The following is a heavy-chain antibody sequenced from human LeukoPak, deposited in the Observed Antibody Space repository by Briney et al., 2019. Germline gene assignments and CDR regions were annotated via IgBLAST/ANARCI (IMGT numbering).Heavy chain of an antibody. CDR1: GFTFDDYA. CDR3: AKDSTRRAGGYVPPSADY. V-gene: IGHV3-9*01. Sequence: PGRSLRLSCAASGFTFDDYAMHWVRQAPGKGLEWVSGISWNSGSIGYADSVKGRFTISRDNAKNSLYLQMNSLRAEDTALYYCAKDSTRRAGGYVPPSADYWGQGTLVTVSS. J-gene: IGHJ4*02. CDR2: ISWNSGSI. D-gene: IGHD5-12*01.